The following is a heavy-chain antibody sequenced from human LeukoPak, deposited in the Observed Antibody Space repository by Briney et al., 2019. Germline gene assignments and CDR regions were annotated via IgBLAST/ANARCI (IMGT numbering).Heavy chain of an antibody. CDR1: GFTFSSYA. CDR2: ISDSGGST. CDR3: AKDAGLINYYGSGSSSDV. Sequence: GGSLRLSCAASGFTFSSYAMSWVRQAPGKGLEWVSAISDSGGSTYYADSVKGRFTISRDNSKNTLYLQMNSLRAEDTAVYYCAKDAGLINYYGSGSSSDVWGQGTTVTVSS. J-gene: IGHJ6*02. D-gene: IGHD3-10*01. V-gene: IGHV3-23*01.